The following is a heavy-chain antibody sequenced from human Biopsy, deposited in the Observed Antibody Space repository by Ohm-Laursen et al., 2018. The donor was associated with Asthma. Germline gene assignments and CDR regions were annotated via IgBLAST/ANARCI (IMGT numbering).Heavy chain of an antibody. CDR3: ARRGGVRRYFDY. Sequence: SDTLSLTCTVSCGSISSNFYYWGWIRQPPGKGLEWIGNIYKSGQVYYNLSLKSRVTISVDTSKNQFSLKLSSVTAADTAVYFCARRGGVRRYFDYWGQGTTVTVSS. CDR1: CGSISSNFYY. D-gene: IGHD3-16*01. J-gene: IGHJ4*03. V-gene: IGHV4-30-4*02. CDR2: IYKSGQV.